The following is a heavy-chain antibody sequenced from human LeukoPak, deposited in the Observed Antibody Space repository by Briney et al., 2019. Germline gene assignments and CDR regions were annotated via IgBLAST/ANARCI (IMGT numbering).Heavy chain of an antibody. CDR2: ISGSGGST. J-gene: IGHJ4*02. V-gene: IGHV3-23*01. D-gene: IGHD4-17*01. CDR1: GFTFSSYA. CDR3: ARDRLHYGEYEKTLDY. Sequence: GGSLRLSCAASGFTFSSYAMSWVRQAPGKGLEWVSAISGSGGSTYYADSVKGRFTISRDNAKSSLYLQMNSLRADDTAVYYCARDRLHYGEYEKTLDYWGQGTLVTVSS.